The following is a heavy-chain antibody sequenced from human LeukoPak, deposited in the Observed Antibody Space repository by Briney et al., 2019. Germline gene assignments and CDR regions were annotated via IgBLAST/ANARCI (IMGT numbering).Heavy chain of an antibody. CDR1: GGSFSGYY. J-gene: IGHJ4*02. V-gene: IGHV4-34*01. CDR3: ARGLDNYYDSSGYQRGFDY. Sequence: PSETLSLTCAVYGGSFSGYYWSWIRQPPGKGLEWIGEINHSGSTNYNPPLKSRVTISVDTSKNQFSLKLSSVTAADTAVYYCARGLDNYYDSSGYQRGFDYWGQGTLVTVSS. CDR2: INHSGST. D-gene: IGHD3-22*01.